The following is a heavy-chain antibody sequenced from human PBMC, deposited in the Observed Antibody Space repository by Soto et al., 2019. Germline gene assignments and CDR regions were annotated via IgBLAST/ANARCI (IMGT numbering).Heavy chain of an antibody. CDR2: IHYSGNT. D-gene: IGHD1-1*01. CDR1: GGSISSSSYC. V-gene: IGHV4-39*01. CDR3: ARHRGTTQPHY. Sequence: SETLSLTCTVSGGSISSSSYCWGWIRQPPGKGLEWIGSIHYSGNTYYNPSLKSRVTISVDTSKNQFSLHLSSVTATDTAVYYCARHRGTTQPHYWGQGALVTVSS. J-gene: IGHJ4*02.